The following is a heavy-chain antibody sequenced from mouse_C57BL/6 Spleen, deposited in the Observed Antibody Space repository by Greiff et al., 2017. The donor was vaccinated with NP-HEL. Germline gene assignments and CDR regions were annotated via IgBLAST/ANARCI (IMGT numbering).Heavy chain of an antibody. Sequence: VQLQQSGPELVKPGASVKISCKASGYAFSSSWMNWVKQRPGKGLEWIGRIYPGDGDTNYNGKFKGKATLTADKSSSTAYMQLSSLTSEDSAVCFCARSGSSGYGGFAYWGQGTLVTVSA. CDR1: GYAFSSSW. J-gene: IGHJ3*01. V-gene: IGHV1-82*01. CDR2: IYPGDGDT. D-gene: IGHD3-2*02. CDR3: ARSGSSGYGGFAY.